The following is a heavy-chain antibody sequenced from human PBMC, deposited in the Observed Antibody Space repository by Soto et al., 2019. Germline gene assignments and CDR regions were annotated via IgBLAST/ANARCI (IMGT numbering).Heavy chain of an antibody. V-gene: IGHV1-69*01. CDR2: IIPIFGTA. D-gene: IGHD3-3*01. CDR3: AREIFGVILSGGRDAFDS. Sequence: QVQLVQSGAEVKKTGSSVKVSCKASGGTFSTYAISWVRQAPGQGLEWMVGIIPIFGTAKYAQKFQGRVTIAADESTSTAYMELSSLRSEGTAGYYCAREIFGVILSGGRDAFDSWGQGTMVTVSS. CDR1: GGTFSTYA. J-gene: IGHJ3*02.